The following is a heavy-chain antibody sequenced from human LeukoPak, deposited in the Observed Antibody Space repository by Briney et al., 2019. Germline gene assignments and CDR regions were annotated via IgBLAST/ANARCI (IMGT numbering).Heavy chain of an antibody. D-gene: IGHD1-26*01. J-gene: IGHJ4*02. CDR3: ARGVRVGASGKYYFDY. Sequence: SETLSLTCIVSGGSISSDYWSWIRQPPGKGPEWIGYSSYSGSTNYNPSFKSRVTMSVDTSKSQFSLKLSSVTAADTAVYYCARGVRVGASGKYYFDYWGQGTLVTVSS. V-gene: IGHV4-59*12. CDR2: SSYSGST. CDR1: GGSISSDY.